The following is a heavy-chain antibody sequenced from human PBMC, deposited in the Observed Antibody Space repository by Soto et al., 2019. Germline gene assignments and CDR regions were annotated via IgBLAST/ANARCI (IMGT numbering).Heavy chain of an antibody. D-gene: IGHD2-2*01. Sequence: QVQLVQSGAEVKKPGSSVKVSCKASGGTFSSYAISWVRQAPGQGLEWMGGIIPISETTNYAQKFQGRHTTTAAASKSTAYVELSSLRSEDTAVYYCARSQGSSTSLEIYYYYYYGMDVWGQGTTVTVSS. CDR2: IIPISETT. V-gene: IGHV1-69*01. CDR3: ARSQGSSTSLEIYYYYYYGMDV. J-gene: IGHJ6*02. CDR1: GGTFSSYA.